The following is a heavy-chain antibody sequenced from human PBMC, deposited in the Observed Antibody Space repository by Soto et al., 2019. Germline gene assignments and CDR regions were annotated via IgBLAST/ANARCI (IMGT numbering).Heavy chain of an antibody. CDR3: AREGCSGGSCYSFVYYFDY. CDR2: IWYDGSNK. CDR1: GFTFSSYG. V-gene: IGHV3-33*01. D-gene: IGHD2-15*01. Sequence: VQLVESGGGVVQPGRSLRLSCAASGFTFSSYGMHWVRQAPGKGLEWVAVIWYDGSNKYYADSVKGRFTISRDNSKNTLYLQMNSLRAEDTAVYYCAREGCSGGSCYSFVYYFDYWGQGTLVTVSS. J-gene: IGHJ4*02.